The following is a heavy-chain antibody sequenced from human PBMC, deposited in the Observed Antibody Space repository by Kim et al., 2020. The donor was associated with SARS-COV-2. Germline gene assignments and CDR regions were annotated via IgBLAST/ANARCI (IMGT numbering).Heavy chain of an antibody. Sequence: SETLSLTCTVSGGSISSYYWSWIRQPAGKGLEWIGRIYTSGSTNYNPSLKSRVTMSVDTSKNQFSLKLSSVTAADTAVYYCARAPPPNGDYAYYFDYWGQGTLVTVSS. CDR2: IYTSGST. J-gene: IGHJ4*02. D-gene: IGHD4-17*01. V-gene: IGHV4-4*07. CDR1: GGSISSYY. CDR3: ARAPPPNGDYAYYFDY.